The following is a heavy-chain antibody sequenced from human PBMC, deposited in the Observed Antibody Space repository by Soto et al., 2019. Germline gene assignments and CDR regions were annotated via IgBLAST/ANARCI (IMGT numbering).Heavy chain of an antibody. CDR3: ARADRTTGTNPYFDY. V-gene: IGHV1-18*01. Sequence: ASVKVSCKASGYTFTTYGITWVRQAPGQGLEWLGWISPYSGNTIYAHKLQGRVTMTTDTSTRTAYLDLWSLRSDDSAMYSCARADRTTGTNPYFDYSGQGTLVTFCS. CDR2: ISPYSGNT. J-gene: IGHJ4*02. CDR1: GYTFTTYG. D-gene: IGHD1-1*01.